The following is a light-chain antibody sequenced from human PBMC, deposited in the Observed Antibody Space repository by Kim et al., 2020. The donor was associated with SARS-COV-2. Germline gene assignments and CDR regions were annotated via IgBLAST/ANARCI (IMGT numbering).Light chain of an antibody. V-gene: IGLV1-47*01. J-gene: IGLJ1*01. CDR1: SSNIGSNY. Sequence: ELTQPPSASGTPGQRVTISCSGSSSNIGSNYVYWYQQLPGAAPKLLISRNNQRSSGVPDRFSGSKSGTSASLAISGLRSEDEADYYCAAWDDSLSVPYVFGTGTKVTVL. CDR3: AAWDDSLSVPYV. CDR2: RNN.